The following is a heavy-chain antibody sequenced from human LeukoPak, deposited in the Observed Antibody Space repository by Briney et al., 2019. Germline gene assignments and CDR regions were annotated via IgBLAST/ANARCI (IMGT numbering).Heavy chain of an antibody. D-gene: IGHD6-13*01. V-gene: IGHV1-69*13. J-gene: IGHJ3*02. CDR1: GGTFISYA. CDR3: ARPESVIAAAGLDAFDI. Sequence: ASVKVSCKASGGTFISYAISWVRQAPGQGLEWMGGIIPIFGTANYAQKFQGRVTITADESTSTAYMELSSLRSEDTAVYYCARPESVIAAAGLDAFDIWGQGTMVTVSS. CDR2: IIPIFGTA.